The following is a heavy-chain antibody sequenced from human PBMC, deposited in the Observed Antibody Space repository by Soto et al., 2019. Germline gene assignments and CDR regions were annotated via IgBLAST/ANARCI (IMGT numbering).Heavy chain of an antibody. CDR2: ISGSGGST. Sequence: GGSLRLSCAASGCTFSSYAMSWVRQAPGKGLEWVSAISGSGGSTYYADSVKGRFTISRDNSKNTLYLQMNSLRAEDTAVYYCAKALNYYDSSSYYDYFDYWGQGTLVTVSS. CDR1: GCTFSSYA. CDR3: AKALNYYDSSSYYDYFDY. J-gene: IGHJ4*02. D-gene: IGHD3-22*01. V-gene: IGHV3-23*01.